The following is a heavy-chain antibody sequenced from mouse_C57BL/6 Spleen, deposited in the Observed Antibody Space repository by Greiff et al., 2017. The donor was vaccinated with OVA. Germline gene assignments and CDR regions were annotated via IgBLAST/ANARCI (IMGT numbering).Heavy chain of an antibody. J-gene: IGHJ4*01. CDR3: AKSKDYSNEMDY. CDR2: IWRGGST. V-gene: IGHV2-5*01. CDR1: GFSLTSYG. Sequence: VQLQQSGPGLVQPSQSLSITCTVSGFSLTSYGLHWVRQSPGKGLEWLGVIWRGGSTDYNAAFMSRLSITKDNSKSQVFFKMNSLQADDTAIYYCAKSKDYSNEMDYWGQGTSVTVSS. D-gene: IGHD2-5*01.